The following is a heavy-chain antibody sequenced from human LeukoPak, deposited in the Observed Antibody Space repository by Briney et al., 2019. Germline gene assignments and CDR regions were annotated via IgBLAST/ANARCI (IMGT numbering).Heavy chain of an antibody. V-gene: IGHV4-31*03. Sequence: SETLSLTCTVSGGSISSGGYYWSWIRQHPGKGLEWIGYIYYSGSTHYNPSLKSRVTISVDTSKNQFSLKLSSVTAADTAVYYCARDHRTYYDFWSGFPRNDYYYYYGMDVWGQGTTVTVSS. CDR1: GGSISSGGYY. CDR2: IYYSGST. D-gene: IGHD3-3*01. J-gene: IGHJ6*02. CDR3: ARDHRTYYDFWSGFPRNDYYYYYGMDV.